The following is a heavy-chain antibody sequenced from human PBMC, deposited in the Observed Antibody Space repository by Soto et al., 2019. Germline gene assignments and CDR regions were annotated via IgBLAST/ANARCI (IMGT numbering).Heavy chain of an antibody. CDR2: ISYDGIYK. J-gene: IGHJ6*02. CDR1: GFTFSSYV. Sequence: GGSLRLSCAASGFTFSSYVMHWVRQAPGKGLEWVAVISYDGIYKYYADSVKGRFTISRDNAKNSLYLQMNSLRAEDTAVYYCARAYGSGEGMDYYGMDVWGQGTTVTVSS. D-gene: IGHD3-10*01. V-gene: IGHV3-33*08. CDR3: ARAYGSGEGMDYYGMDV.